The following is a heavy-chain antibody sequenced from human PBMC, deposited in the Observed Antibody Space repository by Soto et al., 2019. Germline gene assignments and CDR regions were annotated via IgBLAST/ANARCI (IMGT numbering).Heavy chain of an antibody. D-gene: IGHD6-19*01. CDR2: ISYDGSNK. V-gene: IGHV3-30*18. CDR1: GFTFSSYG. Sequence: QVQPVESGGGVVQPGRSLRLSCAASGFTFSSYGMHWVRQAPGKGLEWVAVISYDGSNKYYADSVKGRFTISRDNSKNTLYLQMNSLRAEDTAVYYCAKDRGWLAERYYYGMDVWGQGTTVTVSS. J-gene: IGHJ6*02. CDR3: AKDRGWLAERYYYGMDV.